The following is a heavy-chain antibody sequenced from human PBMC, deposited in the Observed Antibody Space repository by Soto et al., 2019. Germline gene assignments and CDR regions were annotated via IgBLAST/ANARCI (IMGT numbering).Heavy chain of an antibody. CDR2: ISAYNGNT. V-gene: IGHV1-18*01. CDR3: AREGHRSIAARPSFDY. CDR1: GYTFTSYG. J-gene: IGHJ4*02. Sequence: ASVKVSCKASGYTFTSYGISWVRQAPGQGLEWMGWISAYNGNTNYAQKLQGRVTMTTDTSTSTAYMELRSLRSDATAVYYCAREGHRSIAARPSFDYWGQGTLVTVSS. D-gene: IGHD6-6*01.